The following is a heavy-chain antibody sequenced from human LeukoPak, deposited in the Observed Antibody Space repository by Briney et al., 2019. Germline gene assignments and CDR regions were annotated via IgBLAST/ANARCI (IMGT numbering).Heavy chain of an antibody. CDR3: ARADVWLSIFDY. CDR1: GYSFTDHS. V-gene: IGHV1-2*02. CDR2: INPNSGGT. J-gene: IGHJ4*02. D-gene: IGHD3-10*01. Sequence: ASVKLSSKASGYSFTDHSMHWLRHAPGQGLEWMGWINPNSGGTSYAQKFQGRVTMTRDTSISTAYMELSALICDDTAVYYCARADVWLSIFDYWGQGTLVTVSS.